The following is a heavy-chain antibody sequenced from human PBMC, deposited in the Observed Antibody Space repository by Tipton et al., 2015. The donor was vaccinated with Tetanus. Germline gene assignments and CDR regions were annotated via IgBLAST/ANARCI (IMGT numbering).Heavy chain of an antibody. D-gene: IGHD6-6*01. CDR3: ARDQGGGRVVRLNWFDP. Sequence: TLSLTCSVSGGSVNTYYWNWIRQSPGKGLEWIGYVFHSGITNYNPSLKSRVTTSIDTSRNQFSLKLSSVTAADTAVYYCARDQGGGRVVRLNWFDPWGQGTLVTVSS. V-gene: IGHV4-59*02. J-gene: IGHJ5*02. CDR1: GGSVNTYY. CDR2: VFHSGIT.